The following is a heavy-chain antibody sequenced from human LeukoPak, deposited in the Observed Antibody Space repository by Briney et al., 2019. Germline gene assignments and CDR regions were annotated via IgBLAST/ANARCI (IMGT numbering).Heavy chain of an antibody. V-gene: IGHV4-59*01. J-gene: IGHJ4*02. D-gene: IGHD4-17*01. CDR2: IYYSGST. CDR3: ARQDYGDYDYYFDY. Sequence: PSETLSLTCTVSGGSISSYYWSWIRQPPGKGLEWIGYIYYSGSTNYNPSLKSRVTIPVDTSKNQFSLKLSSVTAADTAVYYCARQDYGDYDYYFDYWGQGTLVTVSS. CDR1: GGSISSYY.